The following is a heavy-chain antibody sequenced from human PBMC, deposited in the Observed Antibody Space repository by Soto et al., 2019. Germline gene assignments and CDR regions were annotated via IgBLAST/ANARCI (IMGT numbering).Heavy chain of an antibody. CDR3: ARRNGHYGWVDP. D-gene: IGHD4-17*01. Sequence: PSETLSLTCTLSGGSTKFYYWSWIRQSPGKGLEWIGYVYHSGTTNYNPSLKSRVTISIETSKNQFSLELNSITAADAAVYYCARRNGHYGWVDPWGQATLVTVSS. CDR1: GGSTKFYY. V-gene: IGHV4-59*01. CDR2: VYHSGTT. J-gene: IGHJ5*02.